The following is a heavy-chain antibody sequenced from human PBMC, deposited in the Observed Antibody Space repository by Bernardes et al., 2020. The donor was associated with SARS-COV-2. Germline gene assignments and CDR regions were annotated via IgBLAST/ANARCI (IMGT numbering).Heavy chain of an antibody. V-gene: IGHV1-2*02. Sequence: ASVEVSCKASGYPFTGYYIHWVRQAPGQGLEWMGWINPNSGGTNYAQKFQGRVTMTRDTSISTANMELSRLRSDDTAVYYCALPPTNYDRYGMDVWGQGTTVTVSS. D-gene: IGHD3-22*01. CDR3: ALPPTNYDRYGMDV. CDR1: GYPFTGYY. CDR2: INPNSGGT. J-gene: IGHJ6*02.